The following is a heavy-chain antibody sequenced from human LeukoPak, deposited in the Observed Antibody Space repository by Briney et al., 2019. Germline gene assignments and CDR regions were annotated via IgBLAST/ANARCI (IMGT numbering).Heavy chain of an antibody. V-gene: IGHV3-74*01. D-gene: IGHD6-13*01. Sequence: GGSLRLPCAASGFTFNNYWMHWVRQAPGGGLVWISRINSDGRSTNYADSVKGRFNISRDDAKNTLYLQMNSLRAEDTAVYYCAAAVAAAPGAYWGQGTLVTVSS. CDR2: INSDGRST. J-gene: IGHJ4*02. CDR3: AAAVAAAPGAY. CDR1: GFTFNNYW.